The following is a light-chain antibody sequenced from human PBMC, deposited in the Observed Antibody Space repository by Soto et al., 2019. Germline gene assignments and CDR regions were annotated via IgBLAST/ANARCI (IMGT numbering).Light chain of an antibody. J-gene: IGLJ2*01. CDR3: SSYAGNNNVV. V-gene: IGLV2-8*01. CDR1: SSDVGDYKF. CDR2: EVS. Sequence: QSALTQPPSASGSPGQSVTISCTGTSSDVGDYKFVSWYQQHSGKAPKLLIYEVSRRPSGVPDRFSGSKSGNTASLTVSGLQAEDEADYYCSSYAGNNNVVFGGGTKVTVL.